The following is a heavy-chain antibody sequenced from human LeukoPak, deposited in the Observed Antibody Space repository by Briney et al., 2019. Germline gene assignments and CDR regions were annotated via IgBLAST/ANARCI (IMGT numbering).Heavy chain of an antibody. CDR1: GGSISSGDYC. CDR2: IYYSGST. Sequence: PSQTLSLTCTVSGGSISSGDYCWSWIRQPPGKGLEWIGYIYYSGSTYYTPSLKSRVTISVDTPKNQFSLKLSSVTAADTAVYYCARVRTSCNPECDYYYMDVWGKGTTVTVSS. V-gene: IGHV4-30-4*01. CDR3: ARVRTSCNPECDYYYMDV. D-gene: IGHD2-2*01. J-gene: IGHJ6*03.